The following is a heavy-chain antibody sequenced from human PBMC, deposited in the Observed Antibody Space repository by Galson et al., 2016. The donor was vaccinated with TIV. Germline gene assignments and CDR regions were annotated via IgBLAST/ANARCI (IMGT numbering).Heavy chain of an antibody. CDR2: IKGENGNT. Sequence: SVKVSCKASGHTFTNHVIHWVRQAPGQSLEWMGWIKGENGNTKYSEKFQGRVTFTRDTSATTIYMELRSLRSDDSSVYYCARVYGGADYWYFDLWGRGTPVIVSS. CDR3: ARVYGGADYWYFDL. D-gene: IGHD4-23*01. V-gene: IGHV1-3*01. J-gene: IGHJ2*01. CDR1: GHTFTNHV.